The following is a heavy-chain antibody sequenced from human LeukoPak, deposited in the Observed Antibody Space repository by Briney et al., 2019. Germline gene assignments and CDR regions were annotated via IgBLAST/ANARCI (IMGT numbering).Heavy chain of an antibody. Sequence: SETLSLTCTVSGGSISSGGYYWSWIRQHPGKGLEWIGYIYYSGSTYYNPSLKSRVTISVDTSKNQSSLKLSSVTAADTAVYYCATKGDGYNSGSDYWGQGTLVTVSS. D-gene: IGHD5-24*01. CDR1: GGSISSGGYY. V-gene: IGHV4-31*03. J-gene: IGHJ4*02. CDR3: ATKGDGYNSGSDY. CDR2: IYYSGST.